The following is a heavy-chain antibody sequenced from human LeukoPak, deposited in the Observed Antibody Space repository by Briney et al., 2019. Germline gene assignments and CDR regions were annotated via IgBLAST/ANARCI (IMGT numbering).Heavy chain of an antibody. CDR2: IHYSGST. Sequence: SETLSLTCTVSGGSISSSSSYWGWLRQPPGKGLEWIGTIHYSGSTHYNPSLKSRVTISVDTSKNQFSLKLSSVTAADTAVYYCASDRGGYATDHWGQGTLVTVSS. J-gene: IGHJ4*02. V-gene: IGHV4-39*01. CDR3: ASDRGGYATDH. CDR1: GGSISSSSSY. D-gene: IGHD5-12*01.